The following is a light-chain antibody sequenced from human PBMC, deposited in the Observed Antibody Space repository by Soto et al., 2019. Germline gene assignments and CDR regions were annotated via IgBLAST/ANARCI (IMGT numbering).Light chain of an antibody. V-gene: IGKV1-5*03. Sequence: DIQMTQSPSTLSASVGDRVTITCRASQSISDSLAWYQQKPGKAPKLLIYEASNLKSGVPSRFSGCGSGTEYTLTISSLQPDDFPSYYCQQYNGYWTFGQGTKEEIK. CDR2: EAS. CDR3: QQYNGYWT. J-gene: IGKJ1*01. CDR1: QSISDS.